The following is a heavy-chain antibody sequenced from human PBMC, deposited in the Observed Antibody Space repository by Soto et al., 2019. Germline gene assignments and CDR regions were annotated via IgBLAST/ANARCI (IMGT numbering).Heavy chain of an antibody. J-gene: IGHJ4*02. CDR2: FDPEDGET. CDR1: GYTLTELS. CDR3: STDSPYQPYRKSELGLS. Sequence: QVQLVQSGAEVKKPGASVKVSCKVSGYTLTELSMHWVRQAPGKGLEWMGGFDPEDGETIYAQKFQGRVTMTEDTSTDTAYMELSSLRSEDTAVYYCSTDSPYQPYRKSELGLSWGQGTLVTVSS. V-gene: IGHV1-24*01. D-gene: IGHD1-7*01.